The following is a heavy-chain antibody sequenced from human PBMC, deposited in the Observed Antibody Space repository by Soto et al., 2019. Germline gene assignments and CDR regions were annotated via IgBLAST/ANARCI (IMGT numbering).Heavy chain of an antibody. V-gene: IGHV1-18*01. J-gene: IGHJ6*03. CDR2: ISAYNGNT. D-gene: IGHD3-10*01. CDR3: ARCVYYGSVHPMDV. Sequence: ASVKVSCNASGYTFTSYGISWVRQAPGQGLEWMGWISAYNGNTNYAQKLQGRVTMTTDTSTSTAYIKLRSLRSDDTAVYYCARCVYYGSVHPMDVWGKGTTVTVSS. CDR1: GYTFTSYG.